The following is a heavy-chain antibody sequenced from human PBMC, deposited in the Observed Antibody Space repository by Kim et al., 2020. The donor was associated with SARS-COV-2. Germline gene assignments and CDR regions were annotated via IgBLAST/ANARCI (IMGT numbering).Heavy chain of an antibody. CDR1: GGSISSYY. Sequence: SETLSLTCTVSGGSISSYYWSWIRQPPGKGLEWIGYIYYSGSTNYNPSLKSRVTISVDTSKNQFSLKLSSVTAADTAVYYCARGAWFDPWGQGTLVTVSS. CDR3: ARGAWFDP. J-gene: IGHJ5*02. V-gene: IGHV4-59*13. CDR2: IYYSGST.